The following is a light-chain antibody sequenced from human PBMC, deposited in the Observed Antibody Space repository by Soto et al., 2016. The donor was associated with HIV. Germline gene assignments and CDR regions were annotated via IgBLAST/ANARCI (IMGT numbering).Light chain of an antibody. CDR2: ATS. V-gene: IGKV1-6*01. J-gene: IGKJ1*01. Sequence: AFQMTQSPPSLSASVGDRVTISCRASQGNKNELGWFQQKPGKAPKLLIYATSRLQSGVPSRFSGSGSDTSFSLTISSLQPEDFATYYCLQDYAYQWTFGQGIKVEI. CDR1: QGNKNE. CDR3: LQDYAYQWT.